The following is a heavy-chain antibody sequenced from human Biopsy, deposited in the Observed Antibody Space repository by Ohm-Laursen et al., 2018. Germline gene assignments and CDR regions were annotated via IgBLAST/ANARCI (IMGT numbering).Heavy chain of an antibody. CDR2: INPSGGST. V-gene: IGHV1-46*01. CDR1: GYTFTDYY. J-gene: IGHJ6*02. CDR3: AVPYYYNYGLDV. Sequence: SSVKVSCKASGYTFTDYYMHWVRQAPGRGLEWVGIINPSGGSTTYAQKFQGRVTMTRDTSTSTVYMELSSLRSEDTAVYYCAVPYYYNYGLDVWGRGTTVTVSS.